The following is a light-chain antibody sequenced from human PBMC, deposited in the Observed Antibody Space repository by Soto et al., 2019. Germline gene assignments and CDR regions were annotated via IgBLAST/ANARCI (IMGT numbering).Light chain of an antibody. V-gene: IGKV3-20*01. J-gene: IGKJ2*01. CDR3: QQYGGSPPYT. CDR1: HSVSSSY. Sequence: PGERATLSCRASHSVSSSYLAWYQQKPGQGPRLLIYSASSRATGIPDRFSGSGSGTDFTLTISRLEPEDFAVYYCQQYGGSPPYTFGQGTKLEIK. CDR2: SAS.